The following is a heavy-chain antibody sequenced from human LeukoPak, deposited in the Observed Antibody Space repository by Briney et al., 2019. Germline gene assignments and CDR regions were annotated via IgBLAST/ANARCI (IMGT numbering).Heavy chain of an antibody. CDR2: MNPNSGDT. Sequence: ASVKVSCKASGYTFTSYDINWVRQAPGQGLEWMGWMNPNSGDTGYAQKFHGRVTMTRNTSISTAYMELSSLRSEDTAVYYCATDYGDYGLGYWGQGTLVTVSS. CDR3: ATDYGDYGLGY. CDR1: GYTFTSYD. J-gene: IGHJ4*02. V-gene: IGHV1-8*01. D-gene: IGHD4-17*01.